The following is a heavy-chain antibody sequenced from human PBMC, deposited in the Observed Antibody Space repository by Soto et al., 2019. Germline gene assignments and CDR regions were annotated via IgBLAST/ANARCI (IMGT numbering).Heavy chain of an antibody. V-gene: IGHV2-5*01. CDR1: GFSLSTSGVG. CDR2: IYWNDDK. D-gene: IGHD1-20*01. J-gene: IGHJ4*02. Sequence: QITLKESGPALVKPTQTLTLTCTFSGFSLSTSGVGVGWIRQPPGTAREWLGIIYWNDDKKYSPSLRSRLGITKDTFRNQVVLTMTNVDPLDTATYYCARRRGYNWNNPAFDYWGQGALVTVSS. CDR3: ARRRGYNWNNPAFDY.